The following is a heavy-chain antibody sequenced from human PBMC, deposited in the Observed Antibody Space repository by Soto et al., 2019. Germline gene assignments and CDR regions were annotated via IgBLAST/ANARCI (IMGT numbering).Heavy chain of an antibody. CDR1: GFNFSSYW. Sequence: HPGGSLRLSCEGTGFNFSSYWMHWVRQAPGKGLEWVANTKRDASETYYADSVKGRFTISRDNTKNSLYLQMNSLRVEDTAVYYCARPPVKGIHVWGQGTTGTSP. CDR2: TKRDASET. CDR3: ARPPVKGIHV. D-gene: IGHD4-17*01. J-gene: IGHJ6*02. V-gene: IGHV3-7*01.